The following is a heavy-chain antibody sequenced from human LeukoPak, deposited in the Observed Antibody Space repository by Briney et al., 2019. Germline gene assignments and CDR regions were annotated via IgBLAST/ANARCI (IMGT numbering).Heavy chain of an antibody. V-gene: IGHV3-30-3*01. CDR3: ARDACSGGSCYSDY. CDR2: ISYDGSNK. Sequence: GRSLRLSCAASGSTFSSYAMHWVRQAPGKGLEWVAVISYDGSNKYYADSVKGRFTISRDSSKNTLYLQMNSLRAEDTAVYYCARDACSGGSCYSDYWGQGTLVTVSS. J-gene: IGHJ4*02. D-gene: IGHD2-15*01. CDR1: GSTFSSYA.